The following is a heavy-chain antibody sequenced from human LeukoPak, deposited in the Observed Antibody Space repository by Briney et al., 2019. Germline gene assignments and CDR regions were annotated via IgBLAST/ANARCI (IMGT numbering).Heavy chain of an antibody. Sequence: SETLSLTCTVSGYSISSGYYWGWIRQPPGKGLEWIGSIYHSGSTYYNPSLKSRVTISVDTSKNQFSLKLSSVTAADTAVYYCARPTTVVTGFDYWGQGTLVTVSS. J-gene: IGHJ4*02. CDR1: GYSISSGYY. CDR3: ARPTTVVTGFDY. D-gene: IGHD4-23*01. CDR2: IYHSGST. V-gene: IGHV4-38-2*02.